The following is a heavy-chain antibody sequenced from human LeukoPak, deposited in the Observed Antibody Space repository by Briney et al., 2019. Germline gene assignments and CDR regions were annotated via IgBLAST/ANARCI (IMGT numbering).Heavy chain of an antibody. J-gene: IGHJ4*02. CDR3: ARVYRSTTVVTVDY. CDR1: GFTFSSDR. V-gene: IGHV3-21*01. CDR2: IYSGSDYI. D-gene: IGHD4-23*01. Sequence: GGSLRLSCVASGFTFSSDRMNWVRQAPGKGLEWVSTIYSGSDYIYYADSVKGRFTISRDNAKNSLYLQMNSLRAEDTAVYYCARVYRSTTVVTVDYWGQGSLVTVSS.